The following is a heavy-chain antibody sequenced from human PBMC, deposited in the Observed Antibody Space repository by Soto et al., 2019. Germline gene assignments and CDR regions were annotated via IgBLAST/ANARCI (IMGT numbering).Heavy chain of an antibody. CDR3: ARAYCGGDCSKHFDP. Sequence: SETLSLTCAVSGGSISSGGYSWSWIRQPPGKGLEWIGYIYHSGSTYYNPSLKSRVTISVDRSKNQFSLKLSSVTAADTAVYYCARAYCGGDCSKHFDPWGQGTLVTVSS. V-gene: IGHV4-30-2*01. J-gene: IGHJ5*02. CDR1: GGSISSGGYS. CDR2: IYHSGST. D-gene: IGHD2-21*02.